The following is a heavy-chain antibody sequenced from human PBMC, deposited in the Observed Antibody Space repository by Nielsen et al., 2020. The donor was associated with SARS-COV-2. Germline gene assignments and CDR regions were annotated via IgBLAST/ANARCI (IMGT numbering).Heavy chain of an antibody. CDR1: GYTFTSYG. V-gene: IGHV1-18*01. CDR2: ISAYNGNT. J-gene: IGHJ5*02. Sequence: ASVKVSCKASGYTFTSYGISWVRQAPGQGLEWMGWISAYNGNTNYAQKLQGRVTMTTDTSTSTAYMELRSLRSDDTAVYYCARYQPSHRGGPAATLYNWFDPWGQGTLVTVSS. D-gene: IGHD2-15*01. CDR3: ARYQPSHRGGPAATLYNWFDP.